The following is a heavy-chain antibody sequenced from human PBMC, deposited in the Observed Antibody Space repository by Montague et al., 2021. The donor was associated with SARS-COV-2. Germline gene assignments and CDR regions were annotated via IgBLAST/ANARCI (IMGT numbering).Heavy chain of an antibody. J-gene: IGHJ4*02. V-gene: IGHV4-38-2*02. CDR2: IYHSGST. CDR3: ARSQDCSTTSCHLDY. D-gene: IGHD2-2*01. Sequence: SETLSLTCTVSGYSISSGYYWGWIRQPPGKGLEWIGSIYHSGSTYYNPSLKSRVTISVDTSKNQFSLKLSSVTAADTAVYYCARSQDCSTTSCHLDYWGQGTLVTVSS. CDR1: GYSISSGYY.